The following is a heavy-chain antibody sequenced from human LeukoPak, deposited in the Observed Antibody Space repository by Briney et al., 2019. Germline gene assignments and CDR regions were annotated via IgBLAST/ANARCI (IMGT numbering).Heavy chain of an antibody. Sequence: SETLSLTCTISGGSVSDYYWSWIRQSPGKGLEWIGYIYHTGSTSYSPSLKSRVTISADTSQNQFSLKLSSVTAADTAVYYCARERRDGYKVYFDYWGQGTLVTVSS. CDR3: ARERRDGYKVYFDY. CDR2: IYHTGST. D-gene: IGHD5-24*01. CDR1: GGSVSDYY. J-gene: IGHJ4*02. V-gene: IGHV4-59*02.